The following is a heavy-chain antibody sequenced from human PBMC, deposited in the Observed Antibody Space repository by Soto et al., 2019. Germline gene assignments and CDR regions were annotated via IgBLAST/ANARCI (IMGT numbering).Heavy chain of an antibody. V-gene: IGHV4-39*01. D-gene: IGHD2-21*01. CDR3: ARLFPSIPPSSYEDPQYYFDY. J-gene: IGHJ4*02. Sequence: SETLSLTCTVSGASMSRHHYYWGWIRQPPGKGLEWIGKIYYSGYTYYNPSLKSRVTISVDTSKNQFSLKLDSVTAADTAVYFCARLFPSIPPSSYEDPQYYFDYWGQGTLVTAPQ. CDR1: GASMSRHHYY. CDR2: IYYSGYT.